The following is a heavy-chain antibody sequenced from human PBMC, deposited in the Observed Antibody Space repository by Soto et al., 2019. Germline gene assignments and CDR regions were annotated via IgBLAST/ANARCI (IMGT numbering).Heavy chain of an antibody. J-gene: IGHJ4*02. D-gene: IGHD6-13*01. CDR1: GFTFSNYA. CDR3: GKDHGSCWYETDS. Sequence: EVQLLESGGGLVQPGGSLRLSCAASGFTFSNYAVTWVRQAPGKGLEWVSTIRGSGGSKYYEDAVKGRFTISRNNSKKRFYRQMNGLRAEERVGYYCGKDHGSCWYETDSWGQGTLFTVSS. CDR2: IRGSGGSK. V-gene: IGHV3-23*01.